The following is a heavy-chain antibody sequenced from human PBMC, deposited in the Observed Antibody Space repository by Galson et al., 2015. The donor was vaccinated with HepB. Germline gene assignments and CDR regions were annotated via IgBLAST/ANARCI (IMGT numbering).Heavy chain of an antibody. CDR2: IYYSGST. D-gene: IGHD5-18*01. V-gene: IGHV4-59*01. J-gene: IGHJ3*02. Sequence: SETLSLTCAVYGGSFSGYYWSWIRQPPGKGLEWIGYIYYSGSTNYNPSLKSRVTISVDTSKNQFSLKLSSVTAADTAVYYCARVARLDTAMVNDAFDIWGQGTMVTVSS. CDR3: ARVARLDTAMVNDAFDI. CDR1: GGSFSGYY.